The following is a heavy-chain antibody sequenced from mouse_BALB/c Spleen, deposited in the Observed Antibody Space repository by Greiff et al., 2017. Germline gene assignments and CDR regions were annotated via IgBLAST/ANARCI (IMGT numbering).Heavy chain of an antibody. Sequence: VQLQQSGPGLVKPSQSLSLTCTVTGYSITSDYAWNWIRQFPGNKLEWMGYISYSGSTSYNPSLKSRISITRDTSKNQFFLQLNSVTTEDTATYYCASLLRLRGFAYWGQGTLVTVSA. D-gene: IGHD1-2*01. CDR3: ASLLRLRGFAY. CDR2: ISYSGST. V-gene: IGHV3-2*02. CDR1: GYSITSDYA. J-gene: IGHJ3*01.